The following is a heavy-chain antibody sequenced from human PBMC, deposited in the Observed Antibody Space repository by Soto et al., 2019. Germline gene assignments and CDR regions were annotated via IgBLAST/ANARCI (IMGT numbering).Heavy chain of an antibody. Sequence: PSETLSLTCTVSGGSISSSSYYWGWIRQPPGKGLEWIGSIYYSGSTYYNPSLKSRVTISVDTSKNRFSLKLSSVTAADTAVYYCARQYSYGVYYFDYWGQGTLVTVSS. CDR3: ARQYSYGVYYFDY. CDR2: IYYSGST. V-gene: IGHV4-39*01. CDR1: GGSISSSSYY. J-gene: IGHJ4*02. D-gene: IGHD5-18*01.